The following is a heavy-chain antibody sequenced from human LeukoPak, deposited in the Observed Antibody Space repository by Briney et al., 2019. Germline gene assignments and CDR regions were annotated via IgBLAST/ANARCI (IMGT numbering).Heavy chain of an antibody. D-gene: IGHD3-10*01. Sequence: SETLSLTCTVSGGSISSGDYYWSWIRQPPGKGLEWIGYIYYSGSTYYNPSLKSRVTISVDTSKNQFSLKLSSVTAADTAVYYCARVITMVRGIVDSYYMDVWGKGTTVTVSS. J-gene: IGHJ6*03. CDR3: ARVITMVRGIVDSYYMDV. V-gene: IGHV4-30-4*02. CDR2: IYYSGST. CDR1: GGSISSGDYY.